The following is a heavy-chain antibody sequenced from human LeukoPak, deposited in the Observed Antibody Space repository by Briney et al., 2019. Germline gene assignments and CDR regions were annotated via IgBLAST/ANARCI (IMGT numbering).Heavy chain of an antibody. CDR1: GYTLTELS. J-gene: IGHJ3*02. CDR2: FDPEDGET. D-gene: IGHD3-10*01. Sequence: ASVKVSCXVSGYTLTELSMHWVRQAPGKGLEWMGGFDPEDGETIYAQKFQGRVTMTEDTSTDTAYMELSSLRSEDTAVYYCATGYYYGSGIDAFDIWGQGTMVTVSS. CDR3: ATGYYYGSGIDAFDI. V-gene: IGHV1-24*01.